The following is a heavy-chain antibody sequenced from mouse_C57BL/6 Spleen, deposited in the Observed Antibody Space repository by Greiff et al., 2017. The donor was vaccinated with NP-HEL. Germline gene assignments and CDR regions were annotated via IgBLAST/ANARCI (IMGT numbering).Heavy chain of an antibody. D-gene: IGHD3-2*02. J-gene: IGHJ3*01. CDR3: AGEGDSSGYRFAY. V-gene: IGHV3-6*01. CDR1: GYSITSGYY. CDR2: ISYDGSN. Sequence: EVQLVESGPGLVKPSQSLSLTCSVTGYSITSGYYWNWIRQFPGNKLEWMGYISYDGSNNYNPSLKNRISITRDTSKNQFFLKLNSVTTEDTATYYCAGEGDSSGYRFAYWGQGTLVTVSA.